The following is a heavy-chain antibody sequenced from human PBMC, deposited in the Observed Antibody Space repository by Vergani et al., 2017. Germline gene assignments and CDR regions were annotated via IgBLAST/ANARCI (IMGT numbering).Heavy chain of an antibody. J-gene: IGHJ4*02. CDR2: ISAYNGNT. Sequence: QVQLVQSGAEVKKPGASVKVSCKASGYTFTSYGISWVRQAPGQGLEWMGWISAYNGNTNYAQKIQGRVTMTTDTSTSTAYMELRSLRADDTAVYYCARAEKFVVVPASLDYWGQGTLVTVSS. CDR1: GYTFTSYG. CDR3: ARAEKFVVVPASLDY. V-gene: IGHV1-18*01. D-gene: IGHD2-2*01.